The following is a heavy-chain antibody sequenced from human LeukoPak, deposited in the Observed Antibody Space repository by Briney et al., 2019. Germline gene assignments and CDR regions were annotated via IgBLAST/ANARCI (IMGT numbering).Heavy chain of an antibody. CDR1: GYTFTSYD. CDR3: ARERGYSGPNEP. D-gene: IGHD5-12*01. J-gene: IGHJ5*02. Sequence: ASVKVSCKASGYTFTSYDINWVRQATGQGLEWMGWMNPNSGNTGYAQKFQGRVTMTRNTSISTAYMELSSLRSEDTAVYYCARERGYSGPNEPWGQGTLVTVSS. CDR2: MNPNSGNT. V-gene: IGHV1-8*01.